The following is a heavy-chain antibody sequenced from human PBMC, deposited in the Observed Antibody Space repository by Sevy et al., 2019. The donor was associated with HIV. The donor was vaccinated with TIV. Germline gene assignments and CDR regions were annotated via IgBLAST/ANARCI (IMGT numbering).Heavy chain of an antibody. V-gene: IGHV3-23*01. J-gene: IGHJ4*02. CDR1: GLTISDYV. Sequence: GGSLRLSCVASGLTISDYVLYWVRQAPGKGLEWVSAITESDADITYADSVKGRFTVSRDNSKNTVYLQMGSLRAEDTAIYYCAKLGVPVATGGTDYWGQGTQVTVSS. D-gene: IGHD3-3*01. CDR3: AKLGVPVATGGTDY. CDR2: ITESDADI.